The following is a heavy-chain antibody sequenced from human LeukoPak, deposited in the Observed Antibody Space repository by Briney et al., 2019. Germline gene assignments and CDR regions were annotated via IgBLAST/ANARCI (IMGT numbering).Heavy chain of an antibody. V-gene: IGHV3-21*01. CDR2: ISSSSSYI. CDR3: ARAPADSGYDWAFDY. CDR1: GFTFSSYS. Sequence: GGSLRLSCAASGFTFSSYSMNWVRQAPGKGLEWVSSISSSSSYIYYADSAKGRFTISRDNAKNSLYLQMNSLRAEDTAVYYCARAPADSGYDWAFDYWGQGTLVTVSS. D-gene: IGHD5-12*01. J-gene: IGHJ4*02.